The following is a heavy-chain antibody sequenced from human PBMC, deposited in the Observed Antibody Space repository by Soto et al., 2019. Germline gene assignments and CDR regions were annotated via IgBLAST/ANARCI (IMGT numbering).Heavy chain of an antibody. CDR2: IFHSGST. Sequence: NPSETLSLTCTVSRGSVSGRAYYWSWIRQSPGKGLEWIGYIFHSGSTKYNPSLKSRATISVDTSTNQFSLKLTSVTAADTAVYYCARDFNYDYLNGYSSQGYFDNWGEGTQVTVSS. J-gene: IGHJ4*02. D-gene: IGHD3-3*01. CDR1: RGSVSGRAYY. CDR3: ARDFNYDYLNGYSSQGYFDN. V-gene: IGHV4-61*08.